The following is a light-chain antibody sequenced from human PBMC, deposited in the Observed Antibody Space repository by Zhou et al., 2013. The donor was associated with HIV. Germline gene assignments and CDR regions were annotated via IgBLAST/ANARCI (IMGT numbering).Light chain of an antibody. CDR1: QSVAYN. Sequence: EIVLTQSPGTLSLSPGERATLSCRASQSVAYNVAWHQQRPGQAPRLLIYGASSRATGIPDRFSGSGSGTDFTLTISRLEPEDFAVYYCQQYGSSPGTFGQGTKVEIE. CDR3: QQYGSSPGT. J-gene: IGKJ1*01. V-gene: IGKV3-20*01. CDR2: GAS.